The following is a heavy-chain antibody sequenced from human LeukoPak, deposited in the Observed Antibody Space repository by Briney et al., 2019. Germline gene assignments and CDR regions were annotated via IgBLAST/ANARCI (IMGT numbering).Heavy chain of an antibody. D-gene: IGHD6-13*01. CDR2: INPNRGGT. CDR3: ARGSSSWFGWFDP. Sequence: ASVKVSCKASGYTFTGYYMHWVRQAPGQGLEWMGWINPNRGGTNYAQKFQGRVTMTRDTSISTAYMELSRLRSDDTAVYYCARGSSSWFGWFDPWGQGTLVTVSS. J-gene: IGHJ5*02. V-gene: IGHV1-2*02. CDR1: GYTFTGYY.